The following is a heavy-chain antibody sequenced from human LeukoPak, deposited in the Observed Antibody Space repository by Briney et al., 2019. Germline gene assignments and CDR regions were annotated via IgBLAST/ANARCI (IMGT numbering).Heavy chain of an antibody. V-gene: IGHV4-31*03. J-gene: IGHJ3*02. D-gene: IGHD1-26*01. Sequence: PSETLSLTCTVSGGSISSGAYYWSWIRQHPGKGLEWIGYIYYSGSTYYNPSLKSRVTISVDTSKNQFSLKLSSVTAADTAVYYCARDQGQWELGMDIWGQGTMVTVSS. CDR1: GGSISSGAYY. CDR3: ARDQGQWELGMDI. CDR2: IYYSGST.